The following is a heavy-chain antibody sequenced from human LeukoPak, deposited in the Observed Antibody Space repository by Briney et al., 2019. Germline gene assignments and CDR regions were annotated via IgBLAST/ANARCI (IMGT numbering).Heavy chain of an antibody. CDR2: ISYDGSSN. D-gene: IGHD5-18*01. CDR1: GFTFSNYA. Sequence: GGSLSLSCAASGFTFSNYAMHWLRQAPGKGLEWVAVISYDGSSNYHADSVKGRFTISRDNFKNTLYLQMNSLRAEDTAVYYCARETWIQLSGTGRHFDYWGQGTLVTVSS. J-gene: IGHJ4*02. V-gene: IGHV3-30-3*01. CDR3: ARETWIQLSGTGRHFDY.